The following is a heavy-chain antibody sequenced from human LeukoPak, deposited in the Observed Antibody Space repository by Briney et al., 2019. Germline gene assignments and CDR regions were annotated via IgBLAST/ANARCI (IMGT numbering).Heavy chain of an antibody. J-gene: IGHJ6*03. D-gene: IGHD3-10*01. V-gene: IGHV4-34*01. CDR2: INHSGST. Sequence: SETLSLTCAVYGGSFSGYYWSWIRQPPGKGLEWIGDINHSGSTNYNPSLKSRVTISVDTSKNQFSLKLSSVTAADTAVYYCARDGVTMVQGVISSYYYYYMDVWGKGTTVTVSS. CDR3: ARDGVTMVQGVISSYYYYYMDV. CDR1: GGSFSGYY.